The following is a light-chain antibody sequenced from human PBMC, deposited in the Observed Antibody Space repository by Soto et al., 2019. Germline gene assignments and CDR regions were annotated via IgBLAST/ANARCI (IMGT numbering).Light chain of an antibody. CDR1: QSISDT. V-gene: IGKV3D-15*01. J-gene: IGKJ1*01. Sequence: EIVMTQSPVTQSVSPGGRATLSCRASQSISDTLAWYQQRPGQAPRLLIHYSSTRATDVPARFSGSGSGTNFTLTISSLQSEDFAVYYCQQYNNWPGTFGQGTKVDIK. CDR2: YSS. CDR3: QQYNNWPGT.